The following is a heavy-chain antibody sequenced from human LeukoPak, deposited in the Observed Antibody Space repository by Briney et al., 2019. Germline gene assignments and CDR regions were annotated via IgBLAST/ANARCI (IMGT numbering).Heavy chain of an antibody. Sequence: PGRSLRLSCAASGFTFSSYNMNWVRQAPGKGLEWVSSISSSSSYIYYADSMKGRFTISRDSAKSSVYLQMNSPRAEDTAVYYCAGGYSSSWYTFDPWGQGTLVTVSS. CDR1: GFTFSSYN. J-gene: IGHJ5*02. D-gene: IGHD6-13*01. CDR2: ISSSSSYI. V-gene: IGHV3-21*01. CDR3: AGGYSSSWYTFDP.